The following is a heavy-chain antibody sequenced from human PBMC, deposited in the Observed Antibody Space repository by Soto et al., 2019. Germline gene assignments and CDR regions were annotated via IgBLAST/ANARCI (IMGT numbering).Heavy chain of an antibody. D-gene: IGHD2-2*02. CDR1: GGSFSGYY. V-gene: IGHV4-34*01. J-gene: IGHJ6*03. CDR2: IDHSGST. Sequence: SETLSLTCAVYGGSFSGYYWSWIRQPPGKGLEWIGEIDHSGSTNYNPSLRSRVTISVDTSKSQFSLKLSSVTAADTAVYYCARGRIVPAAISYYYYMDVWGKGTTVTVSS. CDR3: ARGRIVPAAISYYYYMDV.